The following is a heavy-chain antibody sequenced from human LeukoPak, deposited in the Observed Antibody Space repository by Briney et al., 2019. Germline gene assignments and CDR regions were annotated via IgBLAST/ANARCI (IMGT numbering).Heavy chain of an antibody. D-gene: IGHD2/OR15-2a*01. Sequence: GGSLRLSCAASGFTFNKYWMHWVRQVPGKGLVWVSHINSDGGSTTYADSVKGRFTISRDNARNRLYLQMNSLRAEDTAVYYCARGRGTIYMFDYWGQGTLVTVSS. CDR3: ARGRGTIYMFDY. J-gene: IGHJ4*02. CDR1: GFTFNKYW. CDR2: INSDGGST. V-gene: IGHV3-74*01.